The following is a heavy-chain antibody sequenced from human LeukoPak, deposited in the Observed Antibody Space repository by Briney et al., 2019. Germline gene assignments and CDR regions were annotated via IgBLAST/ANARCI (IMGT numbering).Heavy chain of an antibody. D-gene: IGHD4-17*01. Sequence: SETLSLTCTVSGGSMSSSSYYWGWIRHPPGKGLEWIGSIYYSGSTYYNLSLKSRVTISVDTSKNQFSLKLSSVTAADTAVYYCARHSPSGHYVIGNFDYWGQGTLVTVSS. CDR2: IYYSGST. J-gene: IGHJ4*02. V-gene: IGHV4-39*01. CDR1: GGSMSSSSYY. CDR3: ARHSPSGHYVIGNFDY.